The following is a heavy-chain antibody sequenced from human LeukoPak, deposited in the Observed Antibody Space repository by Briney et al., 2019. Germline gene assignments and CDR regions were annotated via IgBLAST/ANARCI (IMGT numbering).Heavy chain of an antibody. CDR3: AKEPYYDFFYYFDY. CDR1: GFTFSSYA. CDR2: ISDSGGTT. Sequence: PGGSLRLSCVVSGFTFSSYAMTWVRQAPGKGLEWVSTISDSGGTTYYADSVKGRFTISRDNSKNTLYLQMNSLRAEDTAVYYCAKEPYYDFFYYFDYWGQGTLVTVSS. J-gene: IGHJ4*02. V-gene: IGHV3-23*01. D-gene: IGHD3-3*01.